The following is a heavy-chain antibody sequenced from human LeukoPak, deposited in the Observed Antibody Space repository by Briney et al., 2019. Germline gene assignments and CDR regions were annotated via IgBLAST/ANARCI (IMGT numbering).Heavy chain of an antibody. CDR3: AKEENAMDV. V-gene: IGHV3-30*02. CDR1: GFTFNPYE. D-gene: IGHD2/OR15-2a*01. Sequence: PGGSLRLSCVASGFTFNPYEMHWARQAPGKGLEWMASIRYDGNFEYYADSVKGRFSISRDNSQNTLFLRINSLREEDTAIYYCAKEENAMDVWGKGTTVTVSS. J-gene: IGHJ6*03. CDR2: IRYDGNFE.